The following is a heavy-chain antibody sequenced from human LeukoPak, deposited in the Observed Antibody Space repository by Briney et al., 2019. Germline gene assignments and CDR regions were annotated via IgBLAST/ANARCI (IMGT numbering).Heavy chain of an antibody. CDR3: ARDDTVTRVTFDY. D-gene: IGHD4-17*01. Sequence: GGSLRLSCIVSGFIYSSYEMNWVRQAPGKGLEWVSYINNSGNTIYYADSVKGRFTISRDNAKNSLHLQMNSLRVDDTAVYYCARDDTVTRVTFDYWGQGTLVTVSS. V-gene: IGHV3-48*03. J-gene: IGHJ4*02. CDR1: GFIYSSYE. CDR2: INNSGNTI.